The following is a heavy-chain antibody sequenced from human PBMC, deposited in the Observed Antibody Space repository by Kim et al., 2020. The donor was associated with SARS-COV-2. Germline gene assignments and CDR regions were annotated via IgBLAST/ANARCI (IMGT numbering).Heavy chain of an antibody. Sequence: SETLSLTCTVSGGSISSSSYYWGWIRQPPGKGLEWIGSIYYSGSTYYTPSLKSRVTISVYTSKNQFSLKLSSVTAADTAVYYCAKSGGYSGYDQSLDYGGQGTLVTVSS. CDR1: GGSISSSSYY. CDR3: AKSGGYSGYDQSLDY. CDR2: IYYSGST. V-gene: IGHV4-39*07. J-gene: IGHJ4*02. D-gene: IGHD5-12*01.